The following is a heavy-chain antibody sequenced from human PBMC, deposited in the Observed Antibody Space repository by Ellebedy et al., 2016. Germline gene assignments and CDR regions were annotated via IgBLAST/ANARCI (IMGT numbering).Heavy chain of an antibody. V-gene: IGHV3-53*01. CDR2: MHGGGTE. D-gene: IGHD2-8*01. CDR1: GFSVPSND. Sequence: GESLKISXAASGFSVPSNDMSWVRQAPGRGLELVSLMHGGGTEYYAGSVKGRFTITRDNSKNRLYLQMSGLGAEDSAVYYCVTRHNGVFDFWGQGTIVTVSS. J-gene: IGHJ3*01. CDR3: VTRHNGVFDF.